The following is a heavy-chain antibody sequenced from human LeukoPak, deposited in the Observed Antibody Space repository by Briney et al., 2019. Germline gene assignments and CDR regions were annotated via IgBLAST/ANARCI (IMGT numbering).Heavy chain of an antibody. CDR2: VGMRGATT. V-gene: IGHV3-23*01. CDR3: AKGVYRLNRGLVLDD. J-gene: IGHJ4*02. CDR1: GFSFSSYA. Sequence: PGGSLRLSCAASGFSFSSYAMGWVRQAPGKGLEWVSAVGMRGATTYYADSVKGRFTISRDNSKNTLFLQMYSLRAEDTAVYYCAKGVYRLNRGLVLDDWGQGTLVTVSS. D-gene: IGHD5/OR15-5a*01.